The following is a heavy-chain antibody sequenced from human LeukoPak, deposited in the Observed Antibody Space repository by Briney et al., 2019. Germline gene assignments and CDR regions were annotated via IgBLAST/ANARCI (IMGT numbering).Heavy chain of an antibody. Sequence: GGSLRLSCAASGFTFSSYAMSWVRQAPGKGREWVSAISGSGDSTYYGDSVKGRFTISRDNSKNTLYLQMNSLRAEDTAVYYCARIGYCSGGSCYPLDYWGQGTLVTVSS. CDR3: ARIGYCSGGSCYPLDY. CDR2: ISGSGDST. V-gene: IGHV3-23*01. J-gene: IGHJ4*02. CDR1: GFTFSSYA. D-gene: IGHD2-15*01.